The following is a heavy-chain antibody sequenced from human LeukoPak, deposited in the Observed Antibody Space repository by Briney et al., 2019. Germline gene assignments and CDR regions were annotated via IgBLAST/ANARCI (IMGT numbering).Heavy chain of an antibody. CDR2: ISWNSGSI. J-gene: IGHJ6*03. V-gene: IGHV3-9*01. CDR3: AREKIHFDSSGDYFDYYFYMDV. D-gene: IGHD3-22*01. Sequence: TGGSLRLSCAASGFTFDDYAMHWVRQAPGKGLEWVSGISWNSGSIGYADSVKGRFTISRDNAKNSLYLQMNSLRAEDTALYYCAREKIHFDSSGDYFDYYFYMDVWGKGTTVTISS. CDR1: GFTFDDYA.